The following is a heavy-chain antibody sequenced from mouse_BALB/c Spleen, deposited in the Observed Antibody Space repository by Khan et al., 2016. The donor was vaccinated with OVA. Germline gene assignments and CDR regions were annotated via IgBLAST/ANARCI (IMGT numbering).Heavy chain of an antibody. CDR3: ARDYGSSYLFFDY. Sequence: VPLQESGPGLVKPSQSLSLTCTVTGYSITSDYAWNWIRQFPGNKLEWMAYITYSGSTGYNPSLKGRISITRDTSKNQFFLQLNSVTTEDTATYYCARDYGSSYLFFDYWGQGTTLTVSS. V-gene: IGHV3-2*02. D-gene: IGHD1-1*01. CDR1: GYSITSDYA. J-gene: IGHJ2*01. CDR2: ITYSGST.